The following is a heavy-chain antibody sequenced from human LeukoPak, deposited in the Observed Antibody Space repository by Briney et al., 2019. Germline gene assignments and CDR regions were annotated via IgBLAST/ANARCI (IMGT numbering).Heavy chain of an antibody. CDR2: ISSSSGTI. V-gene: IGHV3-48*03. D-gene: IGHD1-14*01. Sequence: AGGSLRLSCAASGFTFSNYALNWVRQAPGKGLEWVSFISSSSGTIFYADSVKGRFTISRDNAKNSLYLQMNSLRAEDTAVYYCARACITRASFYFDYWGQGTLVTVSS. J-gene: IGHJ4*02. CDR3: ARACITRASFYFDY. CDR1: GFTFSNYA.